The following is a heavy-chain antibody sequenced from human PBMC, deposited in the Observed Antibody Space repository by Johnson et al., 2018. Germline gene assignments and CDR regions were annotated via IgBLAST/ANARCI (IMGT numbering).Heavy chain of an antibody. V-gene: IGHV3-49*05. CDR1: KFTFGDYA. CDR3: AREEGDYGDPTI. CDR2: IRSKAYGGTT. D-gene: IGHD4-17*01. Sequence: EVQLVESGGGLVKPGRSLRLSCIASKFTFGDYAMSWFRQAPGKGLEWVGFIRSKAYGGTTDYAASVKGRFTISRDNAKNSLYLQMNSLRDEDTAVYYCAREEGDYGDPTIWGQGTMVTVSS. J-gene: IGHJ3*02.